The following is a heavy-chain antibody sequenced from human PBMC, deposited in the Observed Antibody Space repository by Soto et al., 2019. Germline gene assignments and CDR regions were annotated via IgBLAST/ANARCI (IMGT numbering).Heavy chain of an antibody. Sequence: SETLSLTCTVSGGSISSISYYWSWIRQPPGKGLEWIGYIYYSGSTDYNPSLRGRVTISVDKSNNQFSLKMRYLTAADTAVYYCANLPPRLEVTVLPIPTWGQGTLVTVSS. CDR1: GGSISSISYY. V-gene: IGHV4-61*05. D-gene: IGHD2-2*02. CDR2: IYYSGST. J-gene: IGHJ5*02. CDR3: ANLPPRLEVTVLPIPT.